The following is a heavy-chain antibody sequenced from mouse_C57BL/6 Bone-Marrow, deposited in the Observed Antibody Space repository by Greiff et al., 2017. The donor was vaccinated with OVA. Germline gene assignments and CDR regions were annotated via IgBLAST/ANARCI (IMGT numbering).Heavy chain of an antibody. Sequence: EVMLVESGGGLVKPGGSLKLSCAASGFTFSDYGMHWVRQAPEKGLEWVAYISSCSSTIYYADTVTGRFTISRDNAKNTLFLQMTSLRSEDTAMYYCARINYWYFDVWGTGTTVTVSS. CDR2: ISSCSSTI. CDR1: GFTFSDYG. CDR3: ARINYWYFDV. V-gene: IGHV5-17*01. J-gene: IGHJ1*03.